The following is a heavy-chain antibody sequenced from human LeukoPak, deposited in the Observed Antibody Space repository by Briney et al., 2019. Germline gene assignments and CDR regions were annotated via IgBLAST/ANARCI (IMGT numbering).Heavy chain of an antibody. CDR1: GGSISSYY. V-gene: IGHV4-59*01. D-gene: IGHD6-19*01. J-gene: IGHJ6*03. CDR3: ARLTSGSYYYYYYYMDV. CDR2: IYYSGST. Sequence: SETLSLTCTVSGGSISSYYWSWIRQPPGKGLEWIGYIYYSGSTDYNPSLKSRVTISVDTSKNQFSLKLSSVTAADTAVCYCARLTSGSYYYYYYYMDVWGKGTTVTVSS.